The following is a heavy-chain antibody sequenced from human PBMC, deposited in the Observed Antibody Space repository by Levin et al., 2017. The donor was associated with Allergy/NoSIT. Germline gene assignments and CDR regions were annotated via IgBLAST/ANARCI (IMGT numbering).Heavy chain of an antibody. CDR2: ISGSGGST. D-gene: IGHD6-6*01. Sequence: GESLKISCAASGFTFSSYAMSWVRQAPGKGLEWVSAISGSGGSTYYADSVKGRFTISRDNSKNTLYLQMNSLRAEDTAVYYCAKQTFSSSSGCFDYWGRGTLVTVSS. V-gene: IGHV3-23*01. J-gene: IGHJ4*02. CDR1: GFTFSSYA. CDR3: AKQTFSSSSGCFDY.